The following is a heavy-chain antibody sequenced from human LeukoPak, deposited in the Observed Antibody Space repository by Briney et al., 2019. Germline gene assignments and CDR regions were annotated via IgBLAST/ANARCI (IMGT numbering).Heavy chain of an antibody. J-gene: IGHJ3*02. Sequence: PGGSLRLSCAASGFTFSSYAMSWVRQAPGKGLEWVTNIKQDGSEKYYVDSVKGRFTISRDNAKNSLYLQMNSLRAEDTAVYYCARDRESYAFDIWGQGTMVTVSS. CDR1: GFTFSSYA. CDR2: IKQDGSEK. D-gene: IGHD3-10*01. CDR3: ARDRESYAFDI. V-gene: IGHV3-7*01.